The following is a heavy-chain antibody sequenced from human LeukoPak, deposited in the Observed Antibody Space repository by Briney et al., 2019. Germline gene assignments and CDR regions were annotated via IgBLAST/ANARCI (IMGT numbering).Heavy chain of an antibody. CDR1: GXSISNYY. J-gene: IGHJ4*02. Sequence: SETLSLTCTVSGXSISNYYWSWIRQPPGKGLEWIGYIHYRGSTNYNPSLKSRATISVDMSKNEFSLKLSSVTTADTAIYYCARINGHIFDYWGQGTLVTVSS. CDR3: ARINGHIFDY. CDR2: IHYRGST. D-gene: IGHD5-24*01. V-gene: IGHV4-59*01.